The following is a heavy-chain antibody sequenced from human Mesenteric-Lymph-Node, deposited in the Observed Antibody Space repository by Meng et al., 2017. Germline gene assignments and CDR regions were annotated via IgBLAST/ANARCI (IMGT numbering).Heavy chain of an antibody. Sequence: ASVKVSCKASGYTFTSYAMNWVRQAPGQGLEWMGWINTNTGNPTYAQGFTGRFVFSLDTSVSTAYLQISSLKAEDTAVYYCARMGYSGYDADFDYWGRGTLVTVSS. CDR3: ARMGYSGYDADFDY. CDR1: GYTFTSYA. J-gene: IGHJ4*02. V-gene: IGHV7-4-1*02. D-gene: IGHD5-12*01. CDR2: INTNTGNP.